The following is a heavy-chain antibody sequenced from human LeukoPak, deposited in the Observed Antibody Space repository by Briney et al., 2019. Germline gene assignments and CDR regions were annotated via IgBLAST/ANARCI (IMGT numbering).Heavy chain of an antibody. CDR3: ARGLGGYSSSSIYYYYYLDV. CDR1: GGSFSGYY. V-gene: IGHV4-34*01. CDR2: INHSGST. J-gene: IGHJ6*03. Sequence: DTLSLTCAVYGGSFSGYYWSWIRQPPGTEQEKNREINHSGSTNYNPSLKSRVTISVDTSKNQFSLKLSSVTAADTAVYYCARGLGGYSSSSIYYYYYLDVWGKGTAVTVSS. D-gene: IGHD6-6*01.